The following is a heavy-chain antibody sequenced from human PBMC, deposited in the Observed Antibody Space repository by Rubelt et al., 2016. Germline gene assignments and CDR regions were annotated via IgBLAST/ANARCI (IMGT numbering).Heavy chain of an antibody. Sequence: QVQLVQSGAEVKKPGSSVKVSCKASGGTFSSYAISWVRQAPGQGLEWMGGIIPIFGTATYAQKFQGRVTITGDESTSTAYMELSSLRSEDTAVYYCARSKDTAMVTDADWYFDLWGRGTLVTVSS. CDR2: IIPIFGTA. D-gene: IGHD5-18*01. CDR1: GGTFSSYA. CDR3: ARSKDTAMVTDADWYFDL. J-gene: IGHJ2*01. V-gene: IGHV1-69*01.